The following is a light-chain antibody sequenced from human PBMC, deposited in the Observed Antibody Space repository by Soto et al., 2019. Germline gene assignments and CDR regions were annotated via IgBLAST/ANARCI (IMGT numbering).Light chain of an antibody. CDR3: QQYGSSPLT. J-gene: IGKJ1*01. CDR1: QSVSRDY. Sequence: EIVLTQSPGTLSLSPGERATLSCRASQSVSRDYLAWYQQKPGQAPRLLIYGASSRATGIPDRFSGSGSGTDFTLTINRLEQEDFAVYYCQQYGSSPLTFGQGAKVEIK. V-gene: IGKV3-20*01. CDR2: GAS.